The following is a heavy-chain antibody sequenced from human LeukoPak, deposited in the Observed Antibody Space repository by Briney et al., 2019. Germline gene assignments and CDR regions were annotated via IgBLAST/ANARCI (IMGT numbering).Heavy chain of an antibody. V-gene: IGHV1-3*01. D-gene: IGHD3-10*01. J-gene: IGHJ6*04. CDR1: GYTFTSYA. CDR3: ARVITMVRGHGMDV. Sequence: ASVKVSCKASGYTFTSYAMHWVRQAPGQRLEWMGWINAGNGNTKYSQKFQGRVTITRDTSASTAYMELSSLRSEDTAVYYCARVITMVRGHGMDVWGKGTTATVSS. CDR2: INAGNGNT.